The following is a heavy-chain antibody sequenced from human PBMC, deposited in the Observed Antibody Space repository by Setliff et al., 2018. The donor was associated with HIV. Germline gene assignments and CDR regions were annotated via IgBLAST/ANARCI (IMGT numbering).Heavy chain of an antibody. CDR3: ARTSGDAYNYEGAFDV. CDR2: IIPIFGTV. CDR1: GGTFSSYA. D-gene: IGHD5-12*01. V-gene: IGHV1-69*05. Sequence: SVKVSCKASGGTFSSYAISWVRQAPGQGLEWMGGIIPIFGTVKYAQKFQGRVTITTDESTRTAYMDLSSLKSEDTAIYYCARTSGDAYNYEGAFDVWGQGTLVTVSS. J-gene: IGHJ3*01.